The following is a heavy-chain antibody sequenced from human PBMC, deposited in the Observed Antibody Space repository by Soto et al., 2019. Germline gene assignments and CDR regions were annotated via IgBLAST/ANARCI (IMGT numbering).Heavy chain of an antibody. D-gene: IGHD6-13*01. CDR3: ARTADSSTPFDAFDI. J-gene: IGHJ3*02. V-gene: IGHV5-51*01. CDR2: IYHGDSYT. CDR1: RYGFTSYW. Sequence: VESLNSSCKVSRYGFTSYWIGCVLQMPGKGLEWTGIIYHGDSYTRYSPSFQGQVTISADKSISTAYLQWSSLKASDTPMYYCARTADSSTPFDAFDIWGQGTMVPVSS.